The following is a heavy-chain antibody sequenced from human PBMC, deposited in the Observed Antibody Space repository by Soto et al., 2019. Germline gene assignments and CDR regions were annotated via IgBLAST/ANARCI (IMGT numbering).Heavy chain of an antibody. CDR2: IKSKTDGGTT. CDR3: TTDDYGDALGY. V-gene: IGHV3-15*01. J-gene: IGHJ4*02. D-gene: IGHD4-17*01. Sequence: EVQLVESGGGLVKPGGSLRLSCAASGFTFSNAWMSWVRQAPGKGLEWVGRIKSKTDGGTTDYAAPVKGRFTISRDDSKNTLYLQMNSLKTEDTAVYYRTTDDYGDALGYWGQGTLVTVSS. CDR1: GFTFSNAW.